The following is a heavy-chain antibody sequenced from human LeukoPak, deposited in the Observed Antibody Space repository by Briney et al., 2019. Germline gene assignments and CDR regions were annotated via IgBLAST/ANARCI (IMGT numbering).Heavy chain of an antibody. Sequence: ASVKVSCKASGGTFSSYAISWVRQAPGPGLEWMGGIIPIFGTANYAQKFQGRVTITTDESTSTAYMELSSLRSEDTAVYYCARYNHGGYDLSWFDPWGQGTLVTVSS. CDR2: IIPIFGTA. D-gene: IGHD5-12*01. V-gene: IGHV1-69*05. CDR1: GGTFSSYA. CDR3: ARYNHGGYDLSWFDP. J-gene: IGHJ5*02.